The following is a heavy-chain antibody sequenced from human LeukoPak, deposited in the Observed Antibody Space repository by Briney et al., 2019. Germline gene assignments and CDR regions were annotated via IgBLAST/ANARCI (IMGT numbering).Heavy chain of an antibody. CDR1: GFTFSSYG. Sequence: GGSLRLSCAASGFTFSSYGMHWVRQAPGKGLEWVAGISYDGSSKYYADSVKGRFTISRDNSRNTLYLQMNSLRAEDTAAYYCARDGRCSTSSCYGWFDPWGQGTLVTVSS. CDR3: ARDGRCSTSSCYGWFDP. V-gene: IGHV3-30*03. D-gene: IGHD2-2*01. CDR2: ISYDGSSK. J-gene: IGHJ5*02.